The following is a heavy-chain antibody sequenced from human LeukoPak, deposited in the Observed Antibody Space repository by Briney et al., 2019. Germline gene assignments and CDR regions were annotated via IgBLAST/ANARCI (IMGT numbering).Heavy chain of an antibody. Sequence: GGSLRLSCAASGFTFSSYSMNWVRQAPGKGLEWVSSISSSSSYIYYADSVKGRFTISRDNAKSSLYLQMDSLRAEDTAVYYCARDLAVLDVWGQGTTVTVSS. D-gene: IGHD6-19*01. V-gene: IGHV3-21*01. CDR2: ISSSSSYI. J-gene: IGHJ6*02. CDR3: ARDLAVLDV. CDR1: GFTFSSYS.